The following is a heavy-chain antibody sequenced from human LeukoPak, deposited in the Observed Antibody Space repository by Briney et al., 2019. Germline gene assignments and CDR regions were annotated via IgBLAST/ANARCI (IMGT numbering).Heavy chain of an antibody. D-gene: IGHD5-18*01. V-gene: IGHV3-21*01. J-gene: IGHJ5*02. CDR3: TRSSFGYNYGFGDYDT. Sequence: GGSLRLSCAASGFTFSGYAMHWVRQAPGKGLEWVSSISLGGSYIYYADSVKGRFAISRDNARNSLYLQMNSLRVEDTAVYFCTRSSFGYNYGFGDYDTWGQGSLVTVSS. CDR2: ISLGGSYI. CDR1: GFTFSGYA.